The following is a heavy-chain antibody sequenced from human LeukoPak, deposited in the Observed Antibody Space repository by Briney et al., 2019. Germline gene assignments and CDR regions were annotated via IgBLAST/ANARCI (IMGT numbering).Heavy chain of an antibody. CDR2: IYHSGST. CDR1: GYSLSSGYY. J-gene: IGHJ6*03. V-gene: IGHV4-38-2*02. Sequence: SETLSLTRTVSGYSLSSGYYWGWIRQPPGKGLEWIRRIYHSGSTYYNPSLKSRVTISVDTSKNQFSLKLSSVTAADTAVYYCARGRNYDFWSGYYFPSYYYYYMDVWGKGTTVTVSS. CDR3: ARGRNYDFWSGYYFPSYYYYYMDV. D-gene: IGHD3-3*01.